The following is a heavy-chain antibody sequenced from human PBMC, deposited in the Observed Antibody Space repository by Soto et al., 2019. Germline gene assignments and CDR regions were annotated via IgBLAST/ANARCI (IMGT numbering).Heavy chain of an antibody. CDR3: ARGDALVGATADYYYYGMDV. J-gene: IGHJ6*02. D-gene: IGHD1-26*01. V-gene: IGHV1-69*13. CDR2: VIPIFGTA. CDR1: GGTFSSYA. Sequence: GASVKVSCKASGGTFSSYAISWVRQAPGQGLEWMGGVIPIFGTANYAQKFQGRVTITADESTSTAYMELSSLRSEDTAVYYCARGDALVGATADYYYYGMDVWGQGTTVTVPS.